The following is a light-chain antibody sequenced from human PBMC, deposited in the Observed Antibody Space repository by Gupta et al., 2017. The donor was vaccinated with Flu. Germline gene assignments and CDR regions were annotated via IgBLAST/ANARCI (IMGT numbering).Light chain of an antibody. CDR1: KVGDKY. J-gene: IGLJ3*02. CDR3: QAWDSSTWV. CDR2: QDT. Sequence: SPGQTASITCSGDKVGDKYVCWYQQKPGQSPVLVIYQDTKRPSGIPERFSGSNSGNTATLTIGGTQAMDEADYFCQAWDSSTWVFGGGTKLTVL. V-gene: IGLV3-1*01.